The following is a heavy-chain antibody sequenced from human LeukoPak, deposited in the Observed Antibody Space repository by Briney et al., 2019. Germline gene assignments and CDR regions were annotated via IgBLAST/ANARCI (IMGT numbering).Heavy chain of an antibody. J-gene: IGHJ3*02. Sequence: ASVKVSCKASGYTFTGYYMHWVRQAPGQGLEWMGWINPNSGGTNYAQKFQGRVTMTRDTSISTAYMELSRLRSDDTAVYYCAREKSSSSRIDAFDIWGQGTMVTVSS. V-gene: IGHV1-2*02. CDR2: INPNSGGT. CDR1: GYTFTGYY. D-gene: IGHD6-6*01. CDR3: AREKSSSSRIDAFDI.